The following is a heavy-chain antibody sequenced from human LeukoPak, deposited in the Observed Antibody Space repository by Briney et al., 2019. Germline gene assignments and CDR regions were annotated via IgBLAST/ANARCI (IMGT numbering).Heavy chain of an antibody. J-gene: IGHJ5*02. V-gene: IGHV4-34*01. Sequence: SETLSLTCAVYGGSFSGYYWSWIRQPPGKGLKWIGEINHSGSTNYNPSLKSRVTISVDTSKNQFSLKLSSVTAADTAVYYCARHRVVVAAILGWFDPWGQGTLVTVSS. CDR2: INHSGST. CDR1: GGSFSGYY. D-gene: IGHD2-15*01. CDR3: ARHRVVVAAILGWFDP.